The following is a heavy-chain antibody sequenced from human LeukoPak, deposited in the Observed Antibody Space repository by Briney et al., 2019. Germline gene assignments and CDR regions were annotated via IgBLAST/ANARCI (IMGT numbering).Heavy chain of an antibody. D-gene: IGHD3-9*01. Sequence: SETLSLTCSVSDGSISSSDYYWAWVRQPPGKGLEWIGNIYYSGNTYYNPSLKSRVTISVDTSKNQLSLKLSSVPAADPAVYYCVRGYFDCSTGAFDIWGQGTMVTVSS. CDR3: VRGYFDCSTGAFDI. CDR1: DGSISSSDYY. CDR2: IYYSGNT. V-gene: IGHV4-39*07. J-gene: IGHJ3*02.